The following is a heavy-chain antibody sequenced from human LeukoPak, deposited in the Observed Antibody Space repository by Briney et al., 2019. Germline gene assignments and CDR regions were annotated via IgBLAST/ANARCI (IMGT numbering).Heavy chain of an antibody. V-gene: IGHV4-38-2*02. D-gene: IGHD2-2*01. Sequence: PSETLSLTCTVSGYSISSGYYWGWIRQPPGKGLEWIGSIYHSGSTYYNPSLKSRVTISVDTSKNQFSLKLSSVTAADTAVYYCARDPVDQPYWFFDLWGRGTLVTVSS. CDR3: ARDPVDQPYWFFDL. J-gene: IGHJ2*01. CDR1: GYSISSGYY. CDR2: IYHSGST.